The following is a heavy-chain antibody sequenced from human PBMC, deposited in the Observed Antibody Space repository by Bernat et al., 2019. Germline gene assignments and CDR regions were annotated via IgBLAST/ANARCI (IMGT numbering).Heavy chain of an antibody. J-gene: IGHJ3*02. CDR1: GFTFSSYA. CDR2: IYSGGNT. D-gene: IGHD4-11*01. Sequence: EVQLLESGGGLVQPGGSLRLSCAASGFTFSSYAMSWVRQAPGKGLEWVSVIYSGGNTYYADSVKGRFTISRDDSKNTLYLQMNSLRAGDTAVYYCARDSSPTTVTTFGDAFDIWGQGAMVTVSS. V-gene: IGHV3-23*03. CDR3: ARDSSPTTVTTFGDAFDI.